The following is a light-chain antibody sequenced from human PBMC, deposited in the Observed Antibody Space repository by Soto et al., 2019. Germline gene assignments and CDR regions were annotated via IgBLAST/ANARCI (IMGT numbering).Light chain of an antibody. CDR1: QSVSRN. CDR3: QQYKDWPLT. J-gene: IGKJ1*01. Sequence: EIVMPQSPVTLSVSPGERATLSCRASQSVSRNLAWYQQKPGQAPSLLISGAFTRATGIPARVSGTGSGTECTLTISSLQSEDFALEYCQQYKDWPLTFGQGTKVDI. V-gene: IGKV3-15*01. CDR2: GAF.